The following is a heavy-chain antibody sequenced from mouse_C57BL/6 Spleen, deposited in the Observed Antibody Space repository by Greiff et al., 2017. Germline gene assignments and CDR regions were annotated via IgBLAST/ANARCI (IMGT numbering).Heavy chain of an antibody. CDR2: ISSGSSTI. V-gene: IGHV5-17*01. J-gene: IGHJ4*01. Sequence: DVQLVESGGGLVKPGGSLKLSCAASGFTFSDYGMHWVRQAPEKGLEWVAYISSGSSTIYYADTVKGRFTISRDNAKTTLFLQMTSLRSEDTAMYYCARHLLWGTMDYWGQGTSVTVSS. D-gene: IGHD2-1*01. CDR1: GFTFSDYG. CDR3: ARHLLWGTMDY.